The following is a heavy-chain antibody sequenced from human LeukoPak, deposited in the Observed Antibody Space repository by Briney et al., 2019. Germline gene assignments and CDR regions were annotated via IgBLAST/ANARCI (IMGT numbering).Heavy chain of an antibody. J-gene: IGHJ6*03. Sequence: PGGSLRLSCAASGFTFSTYGMSWVRQAPGKGLEWIGEINHSGSTNYNPSLKSRVTISVDTSKNQFSLKLSSVTAADTAVYYCARGQVKQQLLPRTGSRYYYYYMDVWGKGTTVTVSS. CDR2: INHSGST. CDR1: GFTFSTYG. CDR3: ARGQVKQQLLPRTGSRYYYYYMDV. D-gene: IGHD6-13*01. V-gene: IGHV4-34*01.